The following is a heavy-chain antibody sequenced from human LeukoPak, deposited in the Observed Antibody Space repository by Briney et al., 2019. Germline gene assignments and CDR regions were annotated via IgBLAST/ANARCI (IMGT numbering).Heavy chain of an antibody. CDR1: GGSISSYY. J-gene: IGHJ6*02. D-gene: IGHD6-13*01. Sequence: PSETLPLTCTVSGGSISSYYWSWIRQPPGKGLEGIGYIYYSGSTNYNPSLKSRVTISVDTSKNQFSLKLSSVTAADTAVYYCARDKIAAAGITTLRFYYYGMDVWGQGTTVTVSS. V-gene: IGHV4-59*01. CDR3: ARDKIAAAGITTLRFYYYGMDV. CDR2: IYYSGST.